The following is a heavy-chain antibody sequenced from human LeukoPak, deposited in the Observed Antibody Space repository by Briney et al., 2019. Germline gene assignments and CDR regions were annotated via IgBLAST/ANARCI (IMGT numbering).Heavy chain of an antibody. CDR1: GYTFTSYY. Sequence: GASVKVSCKASGYTFTSYYMHWVRQAPGQGLEWMGIINPSGGSTSYAQKFQGRVTMARDTSTSTVYMELSSLRSEDTAVYYCARGSGAAAAGSCPDVWGKGTTVTVSS. J-gene: IGHJ6*04. V-gene: IGHV1-46*01. CDR2: INPSGGST. CDR3: ARGSGAAAAGSCPDV. D-gene: IGHD6-13*01.